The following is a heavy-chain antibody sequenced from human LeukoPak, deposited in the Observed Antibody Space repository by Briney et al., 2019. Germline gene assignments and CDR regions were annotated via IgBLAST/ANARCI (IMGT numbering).Heavy chain of an antibody. CDR2: IIPIFVTA. J-gene: IGHJ6*03. CDR1: GGTFSSYA. Sequence: SVKVSCKASGGTFSSYAISWVRQAPGQGLEWMGGIIPIFVTANYAQKFQGRVTITTDESTSTAYMELSSLRSEDTAVYYCARGFPRRYYYYMDVWGKGTTVTVSS. CDR3: ARGFPRRYYYYMDV. V-gene: IGHV1-69*05.